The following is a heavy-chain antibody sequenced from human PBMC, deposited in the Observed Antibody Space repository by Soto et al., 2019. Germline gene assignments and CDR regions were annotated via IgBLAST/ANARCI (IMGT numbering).Heavy chain of an antibody. CDR1: GYTFTSYA. CDR2: INAGNGNT. J-gene: IGHJ1*01. D-gene: IGHD6-13*01. CDR3: ASGPPRVIYFQH. Sequence: ASVKVSCKASGYTFTSYAMHWVRQAPGQRLEWMGWINAGNGNTKYSQKFQGRVTITRDTSASTAYMKLSSLRSEDTAVYYCASGPPRVIYFQHWGQGTLVTVSS. V-gene: IGHV1-3*01.